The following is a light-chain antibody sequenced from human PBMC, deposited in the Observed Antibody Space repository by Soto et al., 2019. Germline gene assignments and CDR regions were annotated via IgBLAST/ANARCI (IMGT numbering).Light chain of an antibody. CDR3: MQALHTLT. Sequence: DIVMTQSPLSLPVTPGEPASISCRSSQSLLHSNGYNYLDWYLQKPGQSPQLLIYLGSNRASGVPDRFSGSGSGTDFTLKISRVEAEDVGVYYCMQALHTLTFAGGTKVEIK. V-gene: IGKV2-28*01. CDR2: LGS. CDR1: QSLLHSNGYNY. J-gene: IGKJ4*01.